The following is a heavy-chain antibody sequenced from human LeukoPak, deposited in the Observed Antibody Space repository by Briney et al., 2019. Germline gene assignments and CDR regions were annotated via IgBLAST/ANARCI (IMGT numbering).Heavy chain of an antibody. D-gene: IGHD1-26*01. CDR3: ARVDGGGSYLAFFDY. CDR1: GYTFSSYD. Sequence: ASVKVSCKASGYTFSSYDINWVRQATGQGLEWMGWMNPNSGDRGYAQKFQGRVTITRNTSISTAYMELSSLRSEDTAVYYCARVDGGGSYLAFFDYWGQGTLVTVSS. CDR2: MNPNSGDR. J-gene: IGHJ4*02. V-gene: IGHV1-8*03.